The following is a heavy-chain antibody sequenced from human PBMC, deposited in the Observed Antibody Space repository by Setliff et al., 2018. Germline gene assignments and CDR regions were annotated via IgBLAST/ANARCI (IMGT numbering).Heavy chain of an antibody. J-gene: IGHJ4*02. CDR3: AADFPGGAFPFDY. Sequence: PGGSLRLSCAASGFTFSAAWMNWLRLGPGKGLEWVALLKGPGATDYSASVKDRFTISRDNSKNILYLQMNNLKSEDTAVYYCAADFPGGAFPFDYLDQGTMVTVSS. D-gene: IGHD2-8*02. V-gene: IGHV3-15*01. CDR2: LKGPGAT. CDR1: GFTFSAAW.